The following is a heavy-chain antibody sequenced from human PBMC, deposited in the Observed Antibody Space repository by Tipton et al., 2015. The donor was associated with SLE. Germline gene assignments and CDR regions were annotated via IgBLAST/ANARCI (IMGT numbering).Heavy chain of an antibody. D-gene: IGHD6-19*01. Sequence: TLSLTCTVSGGSISSGDYYWSWIRQPPGKGLEWIGEINHSGSTNYNPSLKSRVTISVDTSKNQFSLKLSSVTAADTAVYYCASGRPAVADLYYCYYGMDVWGQGTTVTVSS. CDR1: GGSISSGDYY. CDR3: ASGRPAVADLYYCYYGMDV. CDR2: INHSGST. J-gene: IGHJ6*02. V-gene: IGHV4-30-4*08.